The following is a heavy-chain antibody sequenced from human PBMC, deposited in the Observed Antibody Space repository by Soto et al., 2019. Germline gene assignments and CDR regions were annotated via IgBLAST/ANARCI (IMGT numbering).Heavy chain of an antibody. D-gene: IGHD6-13*01. J-gene: IGHJ3*02. CDR1: GYTFTSYG. Sequence: GASVKVSCKASGYTFTSYGISWVRQAPGQGLEWMGWISAYNGNTNYAQKLQGRVTMTRDTSISTAYMELSRLRSDDTAVYYCARTYSSSWRDAFDIWGQGTMVTVSS. CDR2: ISAYNGNT. CDR3: ARTYSSSWRDAFDI. V-gene: IGHV1-18*01.